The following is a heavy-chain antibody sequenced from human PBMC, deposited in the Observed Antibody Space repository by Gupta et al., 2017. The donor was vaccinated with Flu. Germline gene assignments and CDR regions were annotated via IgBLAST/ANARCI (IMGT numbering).Heavy chain of an antibody. V-gene: IGHV1-69*06. CDR2: IIPIFGTA. CDR3: ARGGQSIVVVPAAKIRNAFDI. J-gene: IGHJ3*02. D-gene: IGHD2-2*01. Sequence: RQAPGQGLEWMGGIIPIFGTANYAQKFQGRVTITADKSTSTAYMELSSLRSEDTAVYYCARGGQSIVVVPAAKIRNAFDIWGQGTMVTVSS.